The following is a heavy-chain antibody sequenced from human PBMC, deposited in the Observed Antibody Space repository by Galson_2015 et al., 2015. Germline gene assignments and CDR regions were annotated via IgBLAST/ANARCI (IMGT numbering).Heavy chain of an antibody. V-gene: IGHV3-15*01. CDR1: GFTFSNAW. Sequence: SLRLSCAASGFTFSNAWMSWVRQAPGKGLEWVGRIKSKTDGGTTDYAAPVKGRFTISRDDSKNTLYLQMNSLKTEDTAVYYCTTEGLDLIFGVVIAGLFDYWGQGTLVTVSS. CDR3: TTEGLDLIFGVVIAGLFDY. D-gene: IGHD3-3*01. CDR2: IKSKTDGGTT. J-gene: IGHJ4*02.